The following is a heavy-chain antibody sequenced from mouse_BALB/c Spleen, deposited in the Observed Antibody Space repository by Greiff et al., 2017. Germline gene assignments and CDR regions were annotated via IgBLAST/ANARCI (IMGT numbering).Heavy chain of an antibody. Sequence: EVKVVESGGGLVQPGGSLRLSCATSGFTFSDFYMEWVRQPPGKRLEWIAASRNKANDYTTEYSASVKGRFIVSRDTSQSILYLQMNALRDEDTAIYDSARDDYGNSDAMDYWGQGTSVTVSS. CDR2: SRNKANDYTT. V-gene: IGHV7-1*02. CDR3: ARDDYGNSDAMDY. J-gene: IGHJ4*01. D-gene: IGHD2-1*01. CDR1: GFTFSDFY.